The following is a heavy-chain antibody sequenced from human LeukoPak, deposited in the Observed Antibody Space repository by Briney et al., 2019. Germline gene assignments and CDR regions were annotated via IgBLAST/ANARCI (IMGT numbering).Heavy chain of an antibody. Sequence: ASVTVSCKASGYTFTSYDINWVRQAPGQGLEWMGWMNPNSGNTGYAQKFQGRVTMTRNTSISTAYMELSSLRSEDTAVYYCARGRGWWYRLLWFDPWGQGTLVTVSS. CDR2: MNPNSGNT. CDR3: ARGRGWWYRLLWFDP. D-gene: IGHD2-15*01. V-gene: IGHV1-8*01. CDR1: GYTFTSYD. J-gene: IGHJ5*02.